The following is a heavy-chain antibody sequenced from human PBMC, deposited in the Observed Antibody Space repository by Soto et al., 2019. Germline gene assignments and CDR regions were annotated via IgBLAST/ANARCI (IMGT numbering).Heavy chain of an antibody. J-gene: IGHJ6*03. V-gene: IGHV6-1*01. CDR3: ARWGVDCSGGSCYSRYYYYMDV. CDR2: TYYRSKWYN. Sequence: SQTLSLTCAISGDSVSSNSAAWNWIRQSPSRCLEWLGRTYYRSKWYNDYAVSVKSRITINPDTSKNQFSLQLNSVTPEDTAVYYCARWGVDCSGGSCYSRYYYYMDVWGKGTTVTVSS. CDR1: GDSVSSNSAA. D-gene: IGHD2-15*01.